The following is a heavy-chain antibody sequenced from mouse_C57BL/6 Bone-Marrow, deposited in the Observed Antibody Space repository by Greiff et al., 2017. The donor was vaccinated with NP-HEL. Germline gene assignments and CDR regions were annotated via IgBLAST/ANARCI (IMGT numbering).Heavy chain of an antibody. CDR2: SRNKANDYTT. V-gene: IGHV7-1*01. CDR1: GFTFSDFY. Sequence: EVKLQESGGGLVQSGRSLRLSCATSGFTFSDFYMEWVRQAPGKGLEWIAASRNKANDYTTEYSASVKGWFIVSRDTSQSILYLQMNALRAEDTAIYYCARDALGPFDYWGQGTTLTVSS. J-gene: IGHJ2*01. D-gene: IGHD4-1*01. CDR3: ARDALGPFDY.